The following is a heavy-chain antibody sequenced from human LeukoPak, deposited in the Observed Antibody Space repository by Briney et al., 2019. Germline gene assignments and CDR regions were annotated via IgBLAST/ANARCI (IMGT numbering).Heavy chain of an antibody. J-gene: IGHJ3*02. CDR1: GGSISSGGHY. Sequence: SQTLSLTCTVSGGSISSGGHYRTWIRQHPGKGLEWIAYIYHTGTTYYNPSLKSRVNISVDTSKNQFSLKLSSVTAADTAVYYCARSPDDAFDIWGQGTMVTVSS. CDR3: ARSPDDAFDI. V-gene: IGHV4-31*03. CDR2: IYHTGTT.